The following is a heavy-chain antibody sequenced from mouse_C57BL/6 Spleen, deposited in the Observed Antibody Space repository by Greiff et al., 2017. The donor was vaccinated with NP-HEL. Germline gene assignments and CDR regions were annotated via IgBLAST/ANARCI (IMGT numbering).Heavy chain of an antibody. J-gene: IGHJ3*01. D-gene: IGHD2-4*01. CDR1: GFTFSSYA. CDR3: ARDALYDYDLAWFAY. V-gene: IGHV5-4*01. CDR2: ISDGGSYT. Sequence: EVKVVESGGGLVKPGGSLKLSCAASGFTFSSYAMSWVRQTPEKRLEWVATISDGGSYTYYPDNVKGRFTISRDNAKNNLYLQMSHLKSEDTAMYYCARDALYDYDLAWFAYWGQGTLVTVSA.